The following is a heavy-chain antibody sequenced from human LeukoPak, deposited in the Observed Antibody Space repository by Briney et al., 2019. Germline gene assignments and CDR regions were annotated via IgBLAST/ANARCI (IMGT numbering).Heavy chain of an antibody. V-gene: IGHV4-31*03. CDR2: IYYSGST. CDR1: GGSISSGGYY. CDR3: ARRVPAATDYYYYYYMDV. Sequence: SETLSLTCTVSGGSISSGGYYWSWIRQHPGKGLEWIGYIYYSGSTYYNPSLKSRVTISVDTSKNQFSLKLSSVTAADTAVYYCARRVPAATDYYYYYYMDVWGKGTTVTVSS. J-gene: IGHJ6*03. D-gene: IGHD2-2*01.